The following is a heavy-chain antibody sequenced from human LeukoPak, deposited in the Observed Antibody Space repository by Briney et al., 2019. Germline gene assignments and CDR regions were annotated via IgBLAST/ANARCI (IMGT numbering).Heavy chain of an antibody. J-gene: IGHJ4*02. V-gene: IGHV3-15*01. D-gene: IGHD3-16*02. CDR3: TTEDYDYVWGSYRHDF. CDR2: IRSKTDGGTT. CDR1: GFTFTNAW. Sequence: GGSLRLSCAASGFTFTNAWMSWVRQAPGKGLEWVGRIRSKTDGGTTDYAAPVKGRFTISRDDSKNTLYLQMNILKTEDTAVYYCTTEDYDYVWGSYRHDFWGQGTLVTVSS.